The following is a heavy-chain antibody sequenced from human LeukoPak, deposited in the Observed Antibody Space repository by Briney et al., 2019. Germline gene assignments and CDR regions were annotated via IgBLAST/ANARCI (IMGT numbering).Heavy chain of an antibody. CDR1: GLTFSGYD. V-gene: IGHV3-13*04. CDR2: IGTTGDT. J-gene: IGHJ6*02. D-gene: IGHD6-19*01. Sequence: GGSLRLSCAASGLTFSGYDMFWVRQATGKGLEWVSGIGTTGDTYYAGSVEGRFTISRENARNSLYLQMNSLIAGDTAVYYCARSTIAVACGMDVWGQGTTATVSS. CDR3: ARSTIAVACGMDV.